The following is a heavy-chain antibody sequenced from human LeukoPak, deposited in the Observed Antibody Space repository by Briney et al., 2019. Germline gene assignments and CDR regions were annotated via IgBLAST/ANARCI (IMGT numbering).Heavy chain of an antibody. V-gene: IGHV3-11*01. CDR2: ISSSGSTI. J-gene: IGHJ4*02. D-gene: IGHD2-2*01. CDR3: ARDRRGIVVVPAARHIDY. CDR1: GFAFSDYY. Sequence: GRSLRLSCAASGFAFSDYYMSWIRQAPGKGLEWVPYISSSGSTIYYADSVKGRFTISRDNAKNSLYLQMNSLRAEDTAVYYCARDRRGIVVVPAARHIDYWGQGTLVTVSS.